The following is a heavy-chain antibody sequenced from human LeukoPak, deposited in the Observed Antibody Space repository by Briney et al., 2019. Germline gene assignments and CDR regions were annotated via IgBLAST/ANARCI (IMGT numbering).Heavy chain of an antibody. CDR3: ARQTGSGLFILP. J-gene: IGHJ4*02. CDR2: IYYSGNT. V-gene: IGHV4-39*01. Sequence: SETLALTCTVSGGSISSSNSYWGWIRQPPGKGLEWIGSIYYSGNTYYNASLKSQVSISIDTSKNQFSLRLTSVTAADTAVYYCARQTGSGLFILPGGQGTLVTVSS. CDR1: GGSISSSNSY. D-gene: IGHD3/OR15-3a*01.